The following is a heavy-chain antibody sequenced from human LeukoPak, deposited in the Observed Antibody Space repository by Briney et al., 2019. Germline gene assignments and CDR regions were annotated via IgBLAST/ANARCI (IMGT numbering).Heavy chain of an antibody. V-gene: IGHV3-23*01. D-gene: IGHD6-13*01. CDR1: GFTFSSYA. Sequence: PGGSLRLSCAASGFTFSSYAMSWVRQAPGKGLEWVSAISGSGGSTYYADSVKGRFTISRDNSKNTLYLQMNSLRAEDTAVYYCAKPGRYSSSWYLFDYWGQGTLVTVPS. CDR3: AKPGRYSSSWYLFDY. J-gene: IGHJ4*02. CDR2: ISGSGGST.